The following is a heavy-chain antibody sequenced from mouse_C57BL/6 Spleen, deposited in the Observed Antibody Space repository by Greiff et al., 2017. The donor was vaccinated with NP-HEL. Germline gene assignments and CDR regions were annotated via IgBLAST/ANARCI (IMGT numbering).Heavy chain of an antibody. CDR1: GYSFTGYY. Sequence: EVQLQQSGPELVKPGASVKISCKASGYSFTGYYMHWVKQSSEKSLEWIGEINPSTGGTSYNQKFKGKATLTVDKSSSTAYMQLKSLTSEDSAVYYWAREEVYYGSSPYYAMDYWGQGTSVTVSS. CDR3: AREEVYYGSSPYYAMDY. CDR2: INPSTGGT. D-gene: IGHD1-1*01. V-gene: IGHV1-43*01. J-gene: IGHJ4*01.